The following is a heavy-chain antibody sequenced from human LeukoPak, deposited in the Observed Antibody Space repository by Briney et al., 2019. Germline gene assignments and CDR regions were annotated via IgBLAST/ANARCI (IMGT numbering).Heavy chain of an antibody. CDR2: INPGDSDT. D-gene: IGHD3-10*01. V-gene: IGHV5-51*01. CDR3: ARQPGAGWFDP. Sequence: GESLQISCQASGYSFTSSWIGWARQMPGKGLEWMAIINPGDSDTRYSPSFQGQVTISADKSISTVYLQWGSLKASDTAMYYCARQPGAGWFDPWGQGTLVTVSS. J-gene: IGHJ5*02. CDR1: GYSFTSSW.